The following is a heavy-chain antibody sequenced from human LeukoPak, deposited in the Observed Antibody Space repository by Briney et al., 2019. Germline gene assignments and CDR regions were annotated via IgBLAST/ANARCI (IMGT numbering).Heavy chain of an antibody. Sequence: SETLSLTCTVSGGSINNYYCHWIRQPAGKGLEWIGRIHTSGTANYNPSLNSRVTMSVDTSKSHFSLKLTSVTAADTALYYCARSRPLHATGSFSNVDGLDVWGLGTMVTVSS. J-gene: IGHJ3*01. CDR1: GGSINNYY. CDR3: ARSRPLHATGSFSNVDGLDV. CDR2: IHTSGTA. D-gene: IGHD2/OR15-2a*01. V-gene: IGHV4-4*07.